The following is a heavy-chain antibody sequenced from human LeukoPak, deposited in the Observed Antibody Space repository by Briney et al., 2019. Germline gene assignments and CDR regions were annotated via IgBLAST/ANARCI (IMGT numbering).Heavy chain of an antibody. CDR1: GLTFDDYA. D-gene: IGHD1-1*01. CDR2: IRWNSGSI. V-gene: IGHV3-9*01. J-gene: IGHJ4*02. CDR3: AKDLRRGYTRIHY. Sequence: GGSLTLSCAASGLTFDDYAMHWVRQAPGKGLEWVSGIRWNSGSIVYADSVKGRFTISRDNATNSLYLQMNSLRAEDTALYYCAKDLRRGYTRIHYWGQGTLVTVSP.